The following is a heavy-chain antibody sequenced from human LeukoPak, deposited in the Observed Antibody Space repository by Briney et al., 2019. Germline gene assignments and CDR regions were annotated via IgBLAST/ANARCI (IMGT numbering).Heavy chain of an antibody. Sequence: ASVKVSYRVSGYTLTELSMHWVRQAPGKGLEWMGGFDPEDGETIYAQKFQGRVTMTEHTSTDTAYMELSSLRSEDTAVYYCATEKERLRSSAFDIWGQGTMVTVSS. CDR1: GYTLTELS. CDR2: FDPEDGET. CDR3: ATEKERLRSSAFDI. D-gene: IGHD1-1*01. J-gene: IGHJ3*02. V-gene: IGHV1-24*01.